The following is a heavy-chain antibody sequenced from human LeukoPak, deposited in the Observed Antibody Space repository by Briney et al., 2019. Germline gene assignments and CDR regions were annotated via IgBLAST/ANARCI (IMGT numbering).Heavy chain of an antibody. V-gene: IGHV4-39*01. CDR2: IYYSGNT. Sequence: SETLSLTCTVPGGSISSSTYYWGWIRQPPGEGLEWIGSIYYSGNTYYNPSLKSRVTISVDTSKNQFSLKLSSVTATDTAVYYCARLKYYYDSSGYSYFDYWGQGTLVTVSS. CDR1: GGSISSSTYY. D-gene: IGHD3-22*01. J-gene: IGHJ4*02. CDR3: ARLKYYYDSSGYSYFDY.